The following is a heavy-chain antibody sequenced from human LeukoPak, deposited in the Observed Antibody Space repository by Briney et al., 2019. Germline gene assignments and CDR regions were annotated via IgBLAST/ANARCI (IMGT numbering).Heavy chain of an antibody. CDR2: IIPIFGTA. D-gene: IGHD5-18*01. J-gene: IGHJ6*03. CDR1: GGTFSSYA. CDR3: ARVDTAMAPPTYYYYYYMDV. Sequence: ASVKVSCKASGGTFSSYAISWVRQAPGQGLEWMGGIIPIFGTANYAQKFQGRVTITADESTSTAYMELSSLRSEDTAVYYCARVDTAMAPPTYYYYYYMDVWGKGTTVTVSS. V-gene: IGHV1-69*13.